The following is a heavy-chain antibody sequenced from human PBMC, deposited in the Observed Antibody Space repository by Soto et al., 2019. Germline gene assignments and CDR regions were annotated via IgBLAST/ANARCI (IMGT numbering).Heavy chain of an antibody. D-gene: IGHD5-18*01. CDR1: GFTFSSYG. J-gene: IGHJ4*02. V-gene: IGHV3-30*18. CDR3: AKDEARINGYSYGSVGY. Sequence: GGSLRLSCAASGFTFSSYGMHWVRQAPGKGLEWVAVISYDGSNKYYADSVKGRFTISRDNSKNTLYLQMNSLRAGDTAVYYCAKDEARINGYSYGSVGYWGQGTLVTVSS. CDR2: ISYDGSNK.